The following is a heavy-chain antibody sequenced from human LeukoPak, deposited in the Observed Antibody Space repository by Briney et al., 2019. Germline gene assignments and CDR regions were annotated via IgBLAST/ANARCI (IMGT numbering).Heavy chain of an antibody. Sequence: GTSVKVSCKASGYTFTSYFMHWVRQAPGQGLEWMGIINPSGGSTSYAQMFQGRVTMTRDTSTSTVYMELSSLRSGDTAVYYCAILHGFCSGSSCYSDFDYWGQGTLVTVSS. CDR2: INPSGGST. D-gene: IGHD2-15*01. V-gene: IGHV1-46*01. CDR3: AILHGFCSGSSCYSDFDY. CDR1: GYTFTSYF. J-gene: IGHJ4*02.